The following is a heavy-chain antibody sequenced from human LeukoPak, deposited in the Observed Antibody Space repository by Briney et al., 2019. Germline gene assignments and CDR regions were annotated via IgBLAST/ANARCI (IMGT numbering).Heavy chain of an antibody. Sequence: GGSLRLSCAASGFTFSSYAMSWVRQAPGKGLEWGSYISSSSSTIYYADSVKGRFTISRDNAKNSLYLQMNSLRAEDTAVYYCARESQGIRYYDSSGYYTGFVYWGQGTLVTVSS. J-gene: IGHJ4*02. V-gene: IGHV3-48*01. CDR2: ISSSSSTI. CDR1: GFTFSSYA. D-gene: IGHD3-22*01. CDR3: ARESQGIRYYDSSGYYTGFVY.